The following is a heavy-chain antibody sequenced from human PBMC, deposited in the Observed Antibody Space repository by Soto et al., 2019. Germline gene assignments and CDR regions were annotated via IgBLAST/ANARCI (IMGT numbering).Heavy chain of an antibody. CDR3: ASGSNSWNY. J-gene: IGHJ4*02. CDR2: INPNNGNA. V-gene: IGHV1-8*02. CDR1: GYTFPSFG. Sequence: GASVKVSCKASGYTFPSFGLSWVRQAPGQGLEWMGWINPNNGNADYAQRFQGRVTMTRNTSICTAYMELSSLRSEDTAVYYCASGSNSWNYWGQGTLVTVSS. D-gene: IGHD6-13*01.